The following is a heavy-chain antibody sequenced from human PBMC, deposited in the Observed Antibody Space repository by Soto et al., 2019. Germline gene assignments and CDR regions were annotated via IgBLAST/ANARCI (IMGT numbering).Heavy chain of an antibody. J-gene: IGHJ4*02. D-gene: IGHD1-26*01. CDR2: VSDDDSKR. CDR3: AKYIHTGTGQWGADS. V-gene: IGHV3-30*18. Sequence: QVQLVQSGGGVVQPGRSLRLSCAASGFSFSRYGMHWVRQAPGKGLEWVACVSDDDSKRYHIDSVKGRFTISRDKSKNTQYLEMNGLRAEDTAVYYCAKYIHTGTGQWGADSCGQGTLSASPQ. CDR1: GFSFSRYG.